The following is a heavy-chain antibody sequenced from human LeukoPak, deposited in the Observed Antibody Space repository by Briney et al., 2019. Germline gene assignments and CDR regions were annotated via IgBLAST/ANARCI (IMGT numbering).Heavy chain of an antibody. Sequence: PETMSLRRAVYAGSFSAYYWSWIRQPPRKGLERIGEINHSGRTNYNPSLKSQVTISVDTSKNQFSRKLSSVTAADTAVYYCARDRIAARPHFDYWGQGTLVTVSS. J-gene: IGHJ4*02. CDR1: AGSFSAYY. CDR3: ARDRIAARPHFDY. D-gene: IGHD6-6*01. CDR2: INHSGRT. V-gene: IGHV4-34*01.